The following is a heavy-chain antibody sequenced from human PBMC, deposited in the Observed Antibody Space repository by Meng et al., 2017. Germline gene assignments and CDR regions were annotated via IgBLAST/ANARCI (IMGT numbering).Heavy chain of an antibody. Sequence: QVQLVQSGAEVKKPGASVKVSCKPSGYNFPDYYIHWVRQAPGQGLEWMGWMNPNSGNTGYAQKFQGRVTMTRNTSISTAYMELSSLRSEDTAVYYCTSGYGDYYFDYWGQGTLVTVSS. CDR3: TSGYGDYYFDY. CDR1: GYNFPDYY. D-gene: IGHD4-17*01. V-gene: IGHV1-8*02. CDR2: MNPNSGNT. J-gene: IGHJ4*02.